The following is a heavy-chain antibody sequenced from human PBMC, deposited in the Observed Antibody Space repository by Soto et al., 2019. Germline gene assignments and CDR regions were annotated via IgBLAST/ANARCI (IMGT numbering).Heavy chain of an antibody. J-gene: IGHJ4*02. Sequence: EVQLLESGGGLVQPGGSLRLSCAASGFTFSTYAMNWVRQAPGKGLEWVSSISGQRPSPYSADSVQGRFTISRVNSKDTVYLPMNSLRGEVTAIYFCAKGGSSTWYDYFDSWGQGTLVTVSS. V-gene: IGHV3-23*01. CDR2: ISGQRPSP. D-gene: IGHD6-13*01. CDR3: AKGGSSTWYDYFDS. CDR1: GFTFSTYA.